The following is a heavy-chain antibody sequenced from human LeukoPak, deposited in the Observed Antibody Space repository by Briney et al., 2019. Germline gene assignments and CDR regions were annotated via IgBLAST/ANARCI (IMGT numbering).Heavy chain of an antibody. CDR1: GFTFSSYA. D-gene: IGHD3-16*02. V-gene: IGHV3-30*04. Sequence: GGSLRLSCAASGFTFSSYAMHWVRQAPGKGLEWVAVIPYDGSNKYYADSVKGRFTISRDNSKNTLYLQMNSLRAEDTAVYYCVGLSAFDIWGQGTMVTVSS. J-gene: IGHJ3*02. CDR2: IPYDGSNK. CDR3: VGLSAFDI.